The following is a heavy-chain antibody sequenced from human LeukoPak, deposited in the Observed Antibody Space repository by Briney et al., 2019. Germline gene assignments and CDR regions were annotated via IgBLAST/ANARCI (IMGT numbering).Heavy chain of an antibody. CDR3: ARGRGSYSLDY. CDR1: GFTLSSYA. V-gene: IGHV3-23*01. Sequence: GGSLRLSCAASGFTLSSYAMSWVRQAPGKGLEWVSAISGNGDSTYYADSVKGRLTIPRDNSKNTLYLQMNSLRAEDTAVYNCARGRGSYSLDYWGQGTLVTVSS. D-gene: IGHD3-10*01. CDR2: ISGNGDST. J-gene: IGHJ4*02.